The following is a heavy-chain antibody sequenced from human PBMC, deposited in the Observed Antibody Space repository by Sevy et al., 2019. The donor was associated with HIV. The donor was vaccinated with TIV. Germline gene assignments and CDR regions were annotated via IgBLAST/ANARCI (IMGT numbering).Heavy chain of an antibody. V-gene: IGHV4-61*08. CDR2: VSYIGST. J-gene: IGHJ4*02. D-gene: IGHD6-13*01. CDR3: ARDRIAAAGGHFDY. CDR1: GGSVSSGDYY. Sequence: SETLSLTCAVSGGSVSSGDYYWSWIRQPPGKGLEWIGYVSYIGSTNYSPSLKSRLTISVDTSMNQFSLKLNSVTAADTAVYYCARDRIAAAGGHFDYWGQGILVTVSS.